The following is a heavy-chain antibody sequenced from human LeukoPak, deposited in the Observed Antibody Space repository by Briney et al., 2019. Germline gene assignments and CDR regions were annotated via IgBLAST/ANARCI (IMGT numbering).Heavy chain of an antibody. Sequence: ASVKVSCKASGYTFTGYYMHWVRQAPGQGLEWMGWINPNSGGTNYAQKFQGRVTMTRDTSISTAYMELSRLRSDDTAVYYCARESVVGATTVPSRHFDYWGQGTLVTVSS. CDR2: INPNSGGT. D-gene: IGHD1-26*01. CDR1: GYTFTGYY. CDR3: ARESVVGATTVPSRHFDY. J-gene: IGHJ4*02. V-gene: IGHV1-2*02.